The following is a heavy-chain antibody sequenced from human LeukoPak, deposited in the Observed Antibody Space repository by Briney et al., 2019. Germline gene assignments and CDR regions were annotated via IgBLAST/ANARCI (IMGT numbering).Heavy chain of an antibody. J-gene: IGHJ4*02. Sequence: SETLSLTCAVYGGSFSGYYWSWIRQPPGKGPEWIGEINHSGSTNYNPSLKSRVTISVDTSKNQFSLKLSSVTAADTAVYYCARGADSGYDPLDYWGQGTLVTVSS. CDR3: ARGADSGYDPLDY. D-gene: IGHD5-12*01. V-gene: IGHV4-34*01. CDR2: INHSGST. CDR1: GGSFSGYY.